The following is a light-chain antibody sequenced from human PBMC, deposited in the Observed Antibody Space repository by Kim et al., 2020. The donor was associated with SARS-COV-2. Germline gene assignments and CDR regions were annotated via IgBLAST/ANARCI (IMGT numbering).Light chain of an antibody. Sequence: QSALTQPASVSGSPGQSITISCTGTSRDVGGYNYVSWYQQHPGKAPKLMIYDVSNRPSGVSNRFSGSKSGNTASLTISGLHAEDEDDYYCSSYTSSSTLGVVFGGGTQLTVL. CDR1: SRDVGGYNY. CDR3: SSYTSSSTLGVV. V-gene: IGLV2-14*03. CDR2: DVS. J-gene: IGLJ2*01.